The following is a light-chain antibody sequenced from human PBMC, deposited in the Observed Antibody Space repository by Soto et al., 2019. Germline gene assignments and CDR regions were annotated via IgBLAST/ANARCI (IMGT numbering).Light chain of an antibody. CDR2: DVS. CDR3: SSYTSSNTLGV. CDR1: SSDVGGYNY. Sequence: QSALTQPASVSGSPGQSITISCTGTSSDVGGYNYVSWYQHHPGKAPKLIIYDVSNRPSGVSNRFPGSKSDNTASLTISGLQAEDEAEYYCSSYTSSNTLGVFGTGTKVTVL. V-gene: IGLV2-14*03. J-gene: IGLJ1*01.